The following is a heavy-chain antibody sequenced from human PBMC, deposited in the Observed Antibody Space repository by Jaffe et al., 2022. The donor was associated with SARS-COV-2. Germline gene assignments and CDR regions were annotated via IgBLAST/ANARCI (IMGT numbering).Heavy chain of an antibody. J-gene: IGHJ3*02. CDR3: VRDQGERGTMGAFDI. V-gene: IGHV6-1*01. CDR2: TYYRSKWYI. Sequence: QVQLQQSGPGLVKSSQTLSLPCAISGDSVSSNRVAWSWIRQSPSRGLEWLGRTYYRSKWYIDYAVSLKGRMTIDPDTSKNQFSLQLTSVTPEDTAVYYCVRDQGERGTMGAFDIWGQGTMVTVSS. CDR1: GDSVSSNRVA. D-gene: IGHD2-15*01.